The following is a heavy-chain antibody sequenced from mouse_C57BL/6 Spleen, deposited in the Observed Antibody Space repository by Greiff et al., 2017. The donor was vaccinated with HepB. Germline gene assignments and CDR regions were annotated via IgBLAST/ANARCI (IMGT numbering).Heavy chain of an antibody. Sequence: QVTLKVSGPGILQSSQTLSLTCSFSGFSLSTSGMGVSWIRQPSGKGLEWLAHIYWDDDKRYNPSLKSRLTISKDTSRNQVFLKITSVDTADTATYYCARSLYYGSRYYYAMDYWGQGTSVTVSS. J-gene: IGHJ4*01. D-gene: IGHD1-1*01. V-gene: IGHV8-12*01. CDR1: GFSLSTSGMG. CDR3: ARSLYYGSRYYYAMDY. CDR2: IYWDDDK.